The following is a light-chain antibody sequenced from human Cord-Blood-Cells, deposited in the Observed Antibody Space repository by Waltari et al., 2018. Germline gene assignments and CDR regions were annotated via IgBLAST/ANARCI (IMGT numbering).Light chain of an antibody. CDR2: QDS. V-gene: IGLV3-1*01. CDR1: KLGDKY. Sequence: SYELTQPPSVSVSPGQTASITCPGDKLGDKYACWYPQKPGQSPVLVIYQDSKRPSGIPERFSGSNSGNTATLTISSTQAMDEADYYCQAWDSSNVVFGGGTKLTVL. J-gene: IGLJ2*01. CDR3: QAWDSSNVV.